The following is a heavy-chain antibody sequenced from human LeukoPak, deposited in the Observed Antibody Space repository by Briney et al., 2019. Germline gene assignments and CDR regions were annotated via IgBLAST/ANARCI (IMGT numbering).Heavy chain of an antibody. CDR1: GFTFSSYS. CDR2: ISSSSSTI. Sequence: PGGSLRLSCAASGFTFSSYSMNWVRQAPGKGLEWVSYISSSSSTIYYADSVKGRFTISRDNAKNSLYLQMNSLRAEDTAVYYCASIFWSGYRSDAFDIWGQGTMVTVSS. V-gene: IGHV3-48*01. CDR3: ASIFWSGYRSDAFDI. D-gene: IGHD3-3*01. J-gene: IGHJ3*02.